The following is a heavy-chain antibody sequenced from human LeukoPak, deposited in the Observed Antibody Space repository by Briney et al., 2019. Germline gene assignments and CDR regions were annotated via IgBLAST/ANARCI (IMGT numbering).Heavy chain of an antibody. V-gene: IGHV4-34*01. J-gene: IGHJ4*02. Sequence: SETLSLTCAVYGGSFSGYYWRWIRQPPGTGLEWIGEINHSGSTNYNPSLKSRVTISVDTSKNQFSLKLSSVTAADTAVYYCARGRGVYGSGSSFDYWGQGTLVTVSS. D-gene: IGHD3-10*01. CDR3: ARGRGVYGSGSSFDY. CDR1: GGSFSGYY. CDR2: INHSGST.